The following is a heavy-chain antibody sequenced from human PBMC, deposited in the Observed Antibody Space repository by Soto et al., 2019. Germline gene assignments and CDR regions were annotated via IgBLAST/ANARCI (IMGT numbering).Heavy chain of an antibody. V-gene: IGHV5-10-1*01. CDR3: ARFGYCTNGVCLPQYGMDV. CDR2: IDPSDSYT. J-gene: IGHJ6*02. D-gene: IGHD2-8*01. Sequence: GESLKISCKGSGYSFTSYWMSWVRQMPGKGLEWMGRIDPSDSYTNYSPSFQGHVTISADKSISTAYLQWSSLKASDTAMYYCARFGYCTNGVCLPQYGMDVWGQGTTVTVYS. CDR1: GYSFTSYW.